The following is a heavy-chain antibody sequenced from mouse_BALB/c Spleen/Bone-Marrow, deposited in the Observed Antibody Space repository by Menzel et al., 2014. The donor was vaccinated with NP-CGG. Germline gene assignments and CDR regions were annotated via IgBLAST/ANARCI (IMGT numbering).Heavy chain of an antibody. CDR2: IYPGAVYT. CDR1: GYTFTNCW. J-gene: IGHJ4*01. Sequence: QVQLKESGAELVRPGTSVKMSCKAAGYTFTNCWIGWVKQRPGHGLEWIGDIYPGAVYTNYNEKFKGKATLTADTSSSTAYMQLSSLTSEDSAIYYCAIHGEAMDYWGQGTSVTVSS. CDR3: AIHGEAMDY. V-gene: IGHV1-63*02.